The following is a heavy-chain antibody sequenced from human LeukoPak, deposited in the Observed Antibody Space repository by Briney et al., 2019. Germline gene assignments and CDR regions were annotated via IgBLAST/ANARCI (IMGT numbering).Heavy chain of an antibody. Sequence: SETLSLTCTVSGGSISRYYWSWIRQPPGKGLEWIGYIFYSGSSNYNPSLKSRVTISVDTSKNQFSLKMTSVTTADTALYYCARTSGMSTVYYYYMDVWGKGTTVIVSS. CDR2: IFYSGSS. J-gene: IGHJ6*03. CDR3: ARTSGMSTVYYYYMDV. CDR1: GGSISRYY. V-gene: IGHV4-59*01. D-gene: IGHD4-11*01.